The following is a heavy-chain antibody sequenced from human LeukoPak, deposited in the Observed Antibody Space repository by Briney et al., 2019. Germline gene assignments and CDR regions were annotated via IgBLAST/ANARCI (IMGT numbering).Heavy chain of an antibody. CDR1: GSTFSTYS. CDR3: ARAKPKNMVRGLIMRRESRYYFDY. J-gene: IGHJ4*02. Sequence: GGSLRLSCVDSGSTFSTYSINWVRQPPGKGLEWVSYISSDSTTIYYAGSVKGRFTISRDNAKNTLYLQMNSLRAEDTAVYYCARAKPKNMVRGLIMRRESRYYFDYWGQGTLVTVSS. V-gene: IGHV3-48*01. CDR2: ISSDSTTI. D-gene: IGHD3-10*01.